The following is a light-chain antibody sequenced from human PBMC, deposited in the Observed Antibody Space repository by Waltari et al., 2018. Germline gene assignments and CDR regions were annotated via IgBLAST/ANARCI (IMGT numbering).Light chain of an antibody. CDR2: GAS. CDR3: QQYDSSPFT. J-gene: IGKJ3*01. CDR1: QSVSSSY. V-gene: IGKV3-20*01. Sequence: IVLTQSPGTLSLSPGETATLSCRASQSVSSSYLAWYQQKPGQPPRLLIYGASSRATGIPDRFSGSGSGTDFTLTISKLQPEDFAVYYCQQYDSSPFTFGPGTKVDIK.